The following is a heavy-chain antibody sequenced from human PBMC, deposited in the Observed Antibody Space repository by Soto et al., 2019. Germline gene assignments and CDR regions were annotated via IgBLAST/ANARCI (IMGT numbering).Heavy chain of an antibody. CDR2: ISAYNGNT. J-gene: IGHJ3*02. CDR1: GYTFTSYG. D-gene: IGHD4-17*01. V-gene: IGHV1-18*01. Sequence: GDSVKVSCKASGYTFTSYGISWVRQAPGQGLEWMGWISAYNGNTNYAQKLQGRVTMTTDTSTSTAYMELRSLRSDDTAVYYCARDMTTVSTGHDAFDIWGQGTMVTVSS. CDR3: ARDMTTVSTGHDAFDI.